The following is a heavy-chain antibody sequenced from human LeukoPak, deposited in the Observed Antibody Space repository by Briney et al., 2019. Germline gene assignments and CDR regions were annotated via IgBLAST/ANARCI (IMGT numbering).Heavy chain of an antibody. D-gene: IGHD6-13*01. Sequence: GGSLRLSCAASGFTFNTYAIYWVRQAPGKGLEWVSGISWNSGSIGYADSVKGRFTISRDNAKNSLYLQMNSLRAEDTALYYCAKSQGQQLVYHFDYWGQGTLVTVSS. CDR2: ISWNSGSI. J-gene: IGHJ4*02. CDR3: AKSQGQQLVYHFDY. CDR1: GFTFNTYA. V-gene: IGHV3-9*01.